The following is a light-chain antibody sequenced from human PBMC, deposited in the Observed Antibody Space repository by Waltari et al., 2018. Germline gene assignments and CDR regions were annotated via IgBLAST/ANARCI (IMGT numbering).Light chain of an antibody. J-gene: IGKJ5*01. CDR2: KVS. CDR1: QSLVFSDGNTY. Sequence: GVLTQSPLSLPVILGQPASIYCRSSQSLVFSDGNTYLNWFQQRPGQSPRRVIYKVSNSDSGGPDRFSGSGSGTNFTLEISRVEAEDVGVYYCMNGPQITFGQGTRLEIK. CDR3: MNGPQIT. V-gene: IGKV2-30*01.